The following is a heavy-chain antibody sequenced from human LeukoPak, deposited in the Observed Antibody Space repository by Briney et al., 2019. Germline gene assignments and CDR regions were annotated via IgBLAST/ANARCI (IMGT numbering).Heavy chain of an antibody. CDR1: GGSISSYY. Sequence: ETLSLTCTVSGGSISSYYWSWIRQPPGKGLEWIGYMYYSGSTNYNPSLKSRVTISVDMSKNQFSLKLSSVTAADTAVYYCARAVADTGWAFDIWGQGTMVTVSS. J-gene: IGHJ3*02. CDR3: ARAVADTGWAFDI. CDR2: MYYSGST. V-gene: IGHV4-59*01. D-gene: IGHD6-19*01.